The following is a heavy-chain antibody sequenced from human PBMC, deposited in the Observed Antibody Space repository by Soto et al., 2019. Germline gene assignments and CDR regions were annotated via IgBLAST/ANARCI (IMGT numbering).Heavy chain of an antibody. J-gene: IGHJ6*02. CDR2: ISYDGSNK. Sequence: GGSLRLSCAASGFTFSSYAMHWVRQAPGKGLEWVAVISYDGSNKYYADSVKGRFTISRDNSKNTLYLQMNSLRAEDTAVYYCAREGHVLRYFDWSPRYYGMDVWGQGTTVTLSS. D-gene: IGHD3-9*01. V-gene: IGHV3-30-3*01. CDR1: GFTFSSYA. CDR3: AREGHVLRYFDWSPRYYGMDV.